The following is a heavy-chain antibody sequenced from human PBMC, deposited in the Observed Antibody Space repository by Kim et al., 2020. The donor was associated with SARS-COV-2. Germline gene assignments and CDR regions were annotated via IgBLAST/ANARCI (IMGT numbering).Heavy chain of an antibody. CDR1: GGSISSGGYY. D-gene: IGHD3-9*01. J-gene: IGHJ6*02. Sequence: SETLSLTCTVSGGSISSGGYYWSWIRQDPGKGLEWIGYIQYSGSTYYNPSLKSRVIISVDTSKNQFSLTLSSVTAADTAVYYCAGDARYYDWLLARGYNFCVMDVWGQGTTVTVSS. CDR2: IQYSGST. V-gene: IGHV4-31*03. CDR3: AGDARYYDWLLARGYNFCVMDV.